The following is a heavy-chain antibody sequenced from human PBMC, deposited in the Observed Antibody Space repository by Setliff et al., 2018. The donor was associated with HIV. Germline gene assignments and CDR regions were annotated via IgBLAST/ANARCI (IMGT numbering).Heavy chain of an antibody. Sequence: PSETLSLTCTVSGVSIRTYYWSWVRQVPGKGLEWIGDTYYGSSTDYNKYNPSLKGRVTISVDIYRKQLSLNLRSVTAADTAVYYCARDFRYDTSGSLTGYGLDVWGQGTTVTVSS. V-gene: IGHV4-59*01. CDR1: GVSIRTYY. J-gene: IGHJ6*02. CDR2: TYYGSSTDYN. D-gene: IGHD3-22*01. CDR3: ARDFRYDTSGSLTGYGLDV.